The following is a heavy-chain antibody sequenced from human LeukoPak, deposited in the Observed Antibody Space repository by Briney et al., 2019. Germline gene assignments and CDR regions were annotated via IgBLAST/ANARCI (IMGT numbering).Heavy chain of an antibody. J-gene: IGHJ3*02. CDR2: IYYSGST. V-gene: IGHV4-39*07. CDR3: ASLEAFSRVVPATIDAFDI. Sequence: SETLSLTCTVSGGSISSSSYYWGWIRQPPGKGLEWIGSIYYSGSTYYNPSLKSRVTISVDTSKNQFSLKLSSVTAADTAVYYCASLEAFSRVVPATIDAFDIWGQGTMVTVSS. D-gene: IGHD2-2*01. CDR1: GGSISSSSYY.